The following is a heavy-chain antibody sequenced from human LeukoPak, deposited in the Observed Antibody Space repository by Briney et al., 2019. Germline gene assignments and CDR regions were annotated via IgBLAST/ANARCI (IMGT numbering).Heavy chain of an antibody. CDR2: IYYSGRT. D-gene: IGHD5-18*01. CDR1: GGSISNYY. CDR3: ARGQKYRYGYTVTELGSGYFDY. J-gene: IGHJ4*02. Sequence: SETLSLTCTVSGGSISNYYWSWIRQPPGKGLEWIGYIYYSGRTRYNPSPKSPVTISVDTSKNQFSLRLSSVTAADMAVYFCARGQKYRYGYTVTELGSGYFDYWGQGTLVTVSS. V-gene: IGHV4-59*12.